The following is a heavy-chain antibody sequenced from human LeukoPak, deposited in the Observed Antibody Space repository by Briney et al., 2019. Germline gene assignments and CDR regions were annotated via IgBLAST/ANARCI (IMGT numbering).Heavy chain of an antibody. J-gene: IGHJ4*02. CDR1: GGSISSYY. Sequence: PSETLSLTCTVSGGSISSYYWSWIRQPPGKGLEWIGYVYYSGSTIYNPSLRSRVTMSIDTSKNQFSLKLTSVTAADTAVYYCARGVELLDWGQGTLVTVSS. CDR2: VYYSGST. CDR3: ARGVELLD. V-gene: IGHV4-59*01. D-gene: IGHD1-7*01.